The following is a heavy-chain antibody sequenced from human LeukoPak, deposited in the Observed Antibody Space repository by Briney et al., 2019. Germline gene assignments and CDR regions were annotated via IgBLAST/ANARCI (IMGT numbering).Heavy chain of an antibody. CDR2: INPNSGGT. J-gene: IGHJ5*02. V-gene: IGHV1-2*06. Sequence: ASVMVSCKASGYTFTGYHIRWVRQAPGQGLEWMGRINPNSGGTNYAQKFQGRVTMTRDTSISTAYMELSGLGSDDTAVYYCVSSGYCSGGSCYEVQWFDPWGQGTLVTVSS. D-gene: IGHD2-15*01. CDR3: VSSGYCSGGSCYEVQWFDP. CDR1: GYTFTGYH.